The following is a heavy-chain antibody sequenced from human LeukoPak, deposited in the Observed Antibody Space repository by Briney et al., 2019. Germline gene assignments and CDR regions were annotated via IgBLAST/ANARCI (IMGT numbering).Heavy chain of an antibody. CDR3: ASTYSMASYCTSTTCPSWY. D-gene: IGHD2-2*01. Sequence: GGSLRLSCAASGFTFSSYSMNWVRQAPGKGLEWISYISSGSSIHYADSVKGRFTISRDNAKNSLFLHMNSLRAEDTAVYLCASTYSMASYCTSTTCPSWYWGQGTLVTVSS. V-gene: IGHV3-48*01. J-gene: IGHJ4*02. CDR1: GFTFSSYS. CDR2: ISSGSSI.